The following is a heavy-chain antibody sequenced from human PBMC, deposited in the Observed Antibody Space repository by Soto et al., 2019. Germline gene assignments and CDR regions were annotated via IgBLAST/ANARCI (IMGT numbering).Heavy chain of an antibody. CDR3: AKALNVDTAMAYYYGMDV. D-gene: IGHD5-18*01. J-gene: IGHJ6*02. CDR1: GFTFSSYG. Sequence: QVQLVESGGGVVQPGRSLRLSCAASGFTFSSYGVHWVRQAPGKGLEWVAVISYDGSNKYYADSVKGRFTISRDNSKNTLYLQMNSLRAEDTAVYYCAKALNVDTAMAYYYGMDVWGQGTTVTVSS. CDR2: ISYDGSNK. V-gene: IGHV3-30*18.